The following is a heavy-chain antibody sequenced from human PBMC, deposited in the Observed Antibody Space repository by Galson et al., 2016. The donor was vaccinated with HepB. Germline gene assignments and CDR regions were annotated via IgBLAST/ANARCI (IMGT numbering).Heavy chain of an antibody. Sequence: SLRLSCAASGFTFSSNSMSWVRQAPGKGLEWVSCISGSGTLTYYADSGKGRFTISRDNSKNTLNLQMNSLRAEDTAVYYCAKIAVTGTWYFDLWGRGALVSVSS. V-gene: IGHV3-23*01. CDR3: AKIAVTGTWYFDL. CDR2: ISGSGTLT. D-gene: IGHD6-19*01. CDR1: GFTFSSNS. J-gene: IGHJ2*01.